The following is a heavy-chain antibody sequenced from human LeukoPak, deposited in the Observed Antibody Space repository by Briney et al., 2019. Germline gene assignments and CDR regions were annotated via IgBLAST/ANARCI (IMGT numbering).Heavy chain of an antibody. D-gene: IGHD2-15*01. J-gene: IGHJ3*02. CDR1: GFTFSNYG. CDR3: DLYCSGGSCYSMGAAFDI. V-gene: IGHV3-33*01. Sequence: SLRLSCAASGFTFSNYGMHWVRQAPGKALEGVAVIWNDGSKKYYADSVKGRFTISRDNSENTLSLQMNSLSAEATAVSYCDLYCSGGSCYSMGAAFDIWGQGTMVTVSS. CDR2: IWNDGSKK.